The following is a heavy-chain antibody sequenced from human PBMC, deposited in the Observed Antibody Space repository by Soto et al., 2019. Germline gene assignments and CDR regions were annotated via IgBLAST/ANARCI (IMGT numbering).Heavy chain of an antibody. CDR3: ARDWVDTAIQGHYYYYYGMDV. D-gene: IGHD5-18*01. CDR2: INPNSGGT. CDR1: GYTFTGYY. J-gene: IGHJ6*02. Sequence: ASVKVSCKASGYTFTGYYMHWVRQAPGQGLEWMGWINPNSGGTNYAQKFQGRVTMTRDTSISTAYTELSGLRSDDTAVYYCARDWVDTAIQGHYYYYYGMDVWGQGTTVTVSS. V-gene: IGHV1-2*02.